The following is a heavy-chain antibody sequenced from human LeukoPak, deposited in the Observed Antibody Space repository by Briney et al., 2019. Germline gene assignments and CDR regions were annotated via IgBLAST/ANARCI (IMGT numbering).Heavy chain of an antibody. CDR3: ARYCSGGSCFDY. Sequence: GGSLRFSCAASGFTFSSYWMSWVRQAPGKGLEWVANINQYGSEEYYVDSVKGRFTISRDNAKNSLYLQMKSLRAEDTAVYYCARYCSGGSCFDYWGQGTLVTVSS. CDR2: INQYGSEE. CDR1: GFTFSSYW. J-gene: IGHJ4*02. V-gene: IGHV3-7*03. D-gene: IGHD2-15*01.